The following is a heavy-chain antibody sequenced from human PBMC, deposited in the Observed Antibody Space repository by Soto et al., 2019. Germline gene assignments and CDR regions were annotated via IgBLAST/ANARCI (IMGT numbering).Heavy chain of an antibody. CDR2: IYYSGST. Sequence: PSGTLSLTCTVSGGSISSGDYYWSWIRQPPGKGLEWIGYIYYSGSTYYNPSLKSRVTISVDTSKNQFSLKLSSVTAADTAVYYCAVSIGARYFDYWGQGTLVTVSS. CDR1: GGSISSGDYY. CDR3: AVSIGARYFDY. V-gene: IGHV4-30-4*01. D-gene: IGHD6-6*01. J-gene: IGHJ4*02.